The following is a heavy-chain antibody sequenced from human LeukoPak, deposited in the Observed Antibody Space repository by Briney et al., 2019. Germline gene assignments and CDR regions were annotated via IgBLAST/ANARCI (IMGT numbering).Heavy chain of an antibody. J-gene: IGHJ6*04. Sequence: PGGSLRLSCAASGFTFSSYAMHWVRQAPGKGLEYVSAISSNGSSTYYANSVKGRFTISRDNSKNTLYLQMGSLRAEDMAVYYCARDLTYDFWSGYYPDVWGKGTTVTVSS. CDR3: ARDLTYDFWSGYYPDV. V-gene: IGHV3-64*01. CDR2: ISSNGSST. CDR1: GFTFSSYA. D-gene: IGHD3-3*01.